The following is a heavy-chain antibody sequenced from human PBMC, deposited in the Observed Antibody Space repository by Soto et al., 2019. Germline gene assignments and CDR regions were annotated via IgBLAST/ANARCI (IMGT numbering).Heavy chain of an antibody. D-gene: IGHD2-15*01. CDR2: INPNSGGT. CDR1: GYTFTGYY. Sequence: QVQLVQSGAEVKKPGASVKVSCKASGYTFTGYYMHWVRQAPGQGLEWMGWINPNSGGTNYAQKFQGWVTRTRDTSISTAYMELSRLRSDDTAVYYCARAVGGYCSGGSCFRAAFDIWGQGTMVTVSS. J-gene: IGHJ3*02. CDR3: ARAVGGYCSGGSCFRAAFDI. V-gene: IGHV1-2*04.